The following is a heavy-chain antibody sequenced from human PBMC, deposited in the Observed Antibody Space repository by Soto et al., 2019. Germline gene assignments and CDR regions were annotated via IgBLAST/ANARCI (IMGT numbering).Heavy chain of an antibody. CDR2: ISYDGSNK. CDR3: AKGADNWNDDWFDP. CDR1: GFTFNKYA. D-gene: IGHD1-20*01. J-gene: IGHJ5*02. V-gene: IGHV3-30-3*01. Sequence: PGGSLRLSCAASGFTFNKYAMHWVRQAPGKGLERVALISYDGSNKYYADSVKGRFTISRDNSKNTLYLQMNSLRAEDTAVYYCAKGADNWNDDWFDPWGQGTLVTVSS.